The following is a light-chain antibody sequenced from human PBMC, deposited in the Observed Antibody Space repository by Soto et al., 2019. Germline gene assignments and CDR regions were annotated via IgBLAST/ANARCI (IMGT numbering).Light chain of an antibody. Sequence: DLQMNQTPSAQSGSVVDRVPLTSRASQTISSWFAWHQQKPGKAPXXRIYKASTLKSGVPSRFSGSGSGTYFSFTISSLQPEDFATYYCQQYSNLITFGQGTRLEI. J-gene: IGKJ5*01. CDR3: QQYSNLIT. CDR1: QTISSW. CDR2: KAS. V-gene: IGKV1-5*03.